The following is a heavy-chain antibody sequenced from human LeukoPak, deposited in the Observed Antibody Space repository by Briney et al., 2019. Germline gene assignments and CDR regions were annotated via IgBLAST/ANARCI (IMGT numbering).Heavy chain of an antibody. CDR3: ARGFYGYYYDSSGSNYFDY. J-gene: IGHJ4*02. V-gene: IGHV4-4*07. CDR2: IYTSGST. D-gene: IGHD3-22*01. CDR1: GGAISSYH. Sequence: PSETLSLTCAVSGGAISSYHWSWIRQPAGKGLEWIGRIYTSGSTSYNPSLKSRVTISVDTSKNQFSLKLSSVTAADTAVYYCARGFYGYYYDSSGSNYFDYWGQGTLVTVSS.